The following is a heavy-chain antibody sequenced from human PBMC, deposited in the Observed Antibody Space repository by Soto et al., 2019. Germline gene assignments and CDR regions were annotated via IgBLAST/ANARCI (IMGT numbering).Heavy chain of an antibody. V-gene: IGHV3-11*06. Sequence: PGGSLRLSCAASGFTFSDYYMSWIRQAPGKGLEWVSYISSSSSYTNYADSVKGRFTISRDNAKNSLYLQMNSLRAEDTAVYYCARDGGYCSSTSCYLNWFDPWGQGTLVTVSS. D-gene: IGHD2-2*01. J-gene: IGHJ5*02. CDR3: ARDGGYCSSTSCYLNWFDP. CDR2: ISSSSSYT. CDR1: GFTFSDYY.